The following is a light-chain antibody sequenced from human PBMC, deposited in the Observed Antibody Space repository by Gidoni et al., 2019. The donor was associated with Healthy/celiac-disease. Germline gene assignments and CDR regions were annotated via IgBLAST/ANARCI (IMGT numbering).Light chain of an antibody. CDR3: QQLGRT. Sequence: EIVLTQSPATLSLSPGERATLSCRASQSVSSYLAWYQQKPGQAPRLLIYDASNRATGIPARFSGSGSGTDFTLTISSLEPEDFAVYYCQQLGRTFGGXTKVEIK. J-gene: IGKJ4*01. V-gene: IGKV3-11*01. CDR2: DAS. CDR1: QSVSSY.